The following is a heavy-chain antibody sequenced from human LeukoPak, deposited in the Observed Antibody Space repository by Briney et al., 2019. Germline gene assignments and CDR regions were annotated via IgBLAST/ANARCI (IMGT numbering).Heavy chain of an antibody. CDR3: AKDIDYDSSGYFDY. V-gene: IGHV3-9*03. CDR1: GFTFDDYA. CDR2: ISWNSGSI. Sequence: GGSLRLSCAASGFTFDDYAMHWVRQAPGKGLEWVSGISWNSGSIGYADSVKGRFTISGDNAKNSLYLQMNSLRAEDMALYYCAKDIDYDSSGYFDYWGQGTLVTVSS. D-gene: IGHD3-22*01. J-gene: IGHJ4*02.